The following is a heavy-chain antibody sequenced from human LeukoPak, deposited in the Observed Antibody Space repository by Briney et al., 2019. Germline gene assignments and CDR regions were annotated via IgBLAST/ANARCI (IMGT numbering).Heavy chain of an antibody. CDR2: INPNSGGT. D-gene: IGHD3-22*01. CDR3: AAGRSYYYDSSGSRYWFDP. J-gene: IGHJ5*02. CDR1: GYTFTGYY. V-gene: IGHV1-2*02. Sequence: GASVKVSCKASGYTFTGYYMHWVRQAPGQGLEWMGWINPNSGGTNYAQKFQGRVTMTRDTSISTAYKELSRLRSDDTAVYYCAAGRSYYYDSSGSRYWFDPWGQGTLVTVSS.